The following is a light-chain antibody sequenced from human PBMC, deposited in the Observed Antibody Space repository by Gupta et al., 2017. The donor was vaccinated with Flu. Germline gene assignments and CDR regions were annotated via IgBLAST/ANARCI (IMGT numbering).Light chain of an antibody. J-gene: IGKJ3*01. V-gene: IGKV3-20*01. CDR2: GAS. CDR3: QQYGSSLFT. CDR1: QSDSSSY. Sequence: ERATLSCRASQSDSSSYLAGYQQKPGQDPRLLIYGASSRTTGIPDRFSGSGSGTDFTLTISRLEPEDVSVYYCQQYGSSLFTFGPGTKVDIK.